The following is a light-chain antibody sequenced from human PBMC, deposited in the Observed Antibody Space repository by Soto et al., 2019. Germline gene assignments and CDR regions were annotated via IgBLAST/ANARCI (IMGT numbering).Light chain of an antibody. CDR1: QGVGNS. CDR2: EIS. CDR3: LQHTSYPFT. Sequence: IQLTQSPSSLSASAGDRVTITCRASQGVGNSLDWYQQKPGKAPKRLIYEISSLQTGVPSRFSGTGSGTEFTLTISGLQPEDFATYYCLQHTSYPFTFGPGTKVDIK. V-gene: IGKV1-17*01. J-gene: IGKJ3*01.